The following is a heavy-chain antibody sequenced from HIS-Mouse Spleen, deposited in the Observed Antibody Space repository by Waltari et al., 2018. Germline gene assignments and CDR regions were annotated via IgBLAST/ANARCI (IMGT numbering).Heavy chain of an antibody. J-gene: IGHJ2*01. CDR2: IYYSGRT. CDR3: AREIPYSSSWYDWYFDL. V-gene: IGHV4-39*07. CDR1: GGSFSSSSYY. D-gene: IGHD6-13*01. Sequence: QLQLQESGPGLVKPSEPLSLTCTVPGGSFSSSSYYLAWLLHPPGKGLEWIGSIYYSGRTYYNPSLKSRVTISVDTSKNQFSLKLSSVTAADTAVYYCAREIPYSSSWYDWYFDLWGRGTLVTVSS.